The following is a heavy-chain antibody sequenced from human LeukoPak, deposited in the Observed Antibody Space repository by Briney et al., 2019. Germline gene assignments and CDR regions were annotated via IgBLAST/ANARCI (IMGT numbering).Heavy chain of an antibody. D-gene: IGHD6-6*01. CDR1: GGSISSYY. J-gene: IGHJ4*02. CDR2: IYYSGST. CDR3: ARGVEYSSSSGLGY. Sequence: SETLSLTCTVSGGSISSYYWSWIRQPPGKGLEWIGYIYYSGSTNYNPSLKSRVTISVDTSKNQFSLRLSSVTAADTAVYYCARGVEYSSSSGLGYWGQGTLVTVSS. V-gene: IGHV4-59*01.